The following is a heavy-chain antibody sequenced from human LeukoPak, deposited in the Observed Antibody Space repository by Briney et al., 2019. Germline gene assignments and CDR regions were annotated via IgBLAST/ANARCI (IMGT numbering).Heavy chain of an antibody. Sequence: GGSLRLSCAASGFTFDDYAMSWIRQAPGKGLEWVSYISSSSSYTNYADSVKGRFTISRDNAKNSLYLQMNSLRAEDTAVYYCARIHDSSGYYDYWGQGTLVTVSS. CDR3: ARIHDSSGYYDY. J-gene: IGHJ4*02. D-gene: IGHD3-22*01. V-gene: IGHV3-11*03. CDR1: GFTFDDYA. CDR2: ISSSSSYT.